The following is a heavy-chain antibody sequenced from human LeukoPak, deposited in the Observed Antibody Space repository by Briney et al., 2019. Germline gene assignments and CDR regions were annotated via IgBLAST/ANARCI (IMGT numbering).Heavy chain of an antibody. V-gene: IGHV1-46*01. J-gene: IGHJ3*02. CDR1: GYTFTSYY. Sequence: EASVKVSCKASGYTFTSYYMHWVRQAPGQGLEWMGIINPSGGSTSYAQKFQGRVTMTRDTSTSTVYMELSSLRSEDTAVYYCARAGKTYYDILTGPRDAFDIWGQGTMVTVSS. CDR3: ARAGKTYYDILTGPRDAFDI. CDR2: INPSGGST. D-gene: IGHD3-9*01.